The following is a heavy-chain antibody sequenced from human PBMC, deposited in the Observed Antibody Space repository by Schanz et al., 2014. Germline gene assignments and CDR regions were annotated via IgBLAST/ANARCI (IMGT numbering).Heavy chain of an antibody. CDR2: ISGTTTYT. CDR1: GFTVSSNH. CDR3: AKDLLYGAPMPLNHLDY. J-gene: IGHJ4*02. V-gene: IGHV3-11*05. D-gene: IGHD2-2*01. Sequence: GQLAESGGGLVQPGGSLRLSCAVSGFTVSSNHMSWIRQAPGKGLEWVSYISGTTTYTNYADSVKGRFTISRDNSKNTLYLQMNSLRAEDTAVYYCAKDLLYGAPMPLNHLDYWGQGTLVTVSS.